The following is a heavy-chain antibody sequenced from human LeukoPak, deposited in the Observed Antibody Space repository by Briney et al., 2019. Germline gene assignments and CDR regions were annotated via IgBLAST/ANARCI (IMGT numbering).Heavy chain of an antibody. J-gene: IGHJ4*02. CDR3: ARGAWNDVGYYFDY. CDR1: GGSFSGYY. D-gene: IGHD1-1*01. CDR2: INHSGST. V-gene: IGHV4-34*01. Sequence: SETLSLTCAVYGGSFSGYYWSWIRQPPGKGLEWIGEINHSGSTNYNPSLKSRVTISVDTSKNQFSLKLSSVTAADTAGYYCARGAWNDVGYYFDYWGQGTLVTVSS.